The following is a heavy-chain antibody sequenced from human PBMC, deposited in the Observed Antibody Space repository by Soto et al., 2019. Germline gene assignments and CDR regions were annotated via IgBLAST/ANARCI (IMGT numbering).Heavy chain of an antibody. CDR3: ATALTYYYDSSGYYAFDI. V-gene: IGHV4-39*01. CDR2: IYYSGST. J-gene: IGHJ3*02. Sequence: SETLSLTCTVSGGSISSSSYYWGWIRQPPGKGLEWIGSIYYSGSTYYNPSLKSRVTISVDTSKNQFSLKLSSVTAADTAVYYCATALTYYYDSSGYYAFDIWGQGTMVTVSS. CDR1: GGSISSSSYY. D-gene: IGHD3-22*01.